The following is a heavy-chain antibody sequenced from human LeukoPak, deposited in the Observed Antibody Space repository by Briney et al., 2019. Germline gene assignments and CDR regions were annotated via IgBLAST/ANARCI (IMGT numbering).Heavy chain of an antibody. CDR1: GYSISSGYY. Sequence: SETLSLTCTVSGYSISSGYYWGWIRQPPGKGLEWIGSIYHSGSTYYNPSLKSRVTISVDKSKNQFSLKLSSVTAADTAVYYCARERVAVSYYFDYWGQGTLVTVSS. D-gene: IGHD3-22*01. CDR2: IYHSGST. V-gene: IGHV4-38-2*02. CDR3: ARERVAVSYYFDY. J-gene: IGHJ4*02.